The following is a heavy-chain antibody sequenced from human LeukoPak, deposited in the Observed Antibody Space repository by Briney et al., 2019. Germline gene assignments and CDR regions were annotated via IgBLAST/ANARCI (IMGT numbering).Heavy chain of an antibody. Sequence: TGGSLRLSCAASGFTFSNAWMSWVRQAPGKGLEWVGRIKSKTDGGTTDYAAPVKGRFTISRDDSKNTLYLQMNSLKTEDTAVYYCTTDFLPLMVYAKSSSWYFNYWGQGTLVTVSS. D-gene: IGHD2-8*01. CDR2: IKSKTDGGTT. CDR3: TTDFLPLMVYAKSSSWYFNY. CDR1: GFTFSNAW. V-gene: IGHV3-15*01. J-gene: IGHJ4*02.